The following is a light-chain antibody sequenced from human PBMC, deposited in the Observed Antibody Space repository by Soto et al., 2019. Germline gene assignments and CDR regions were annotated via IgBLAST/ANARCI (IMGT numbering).Light chain of an antibody. Sequence: DIQMTQSPSSVSASVGDRVTITCRASQGISSWLAWYQQKPGKAPKLLIYAASSLQSGVPSRFSGSGSGTDFTLTISSLQSEDIATYYCHKYDGAPWTFGQGTKVDIK. CDR3: HKYDGAPWT. CDR1: QGISSW. J-gene: IGKJ1*01. V-gene: IGKV1-12*01. CDR2: AAS.